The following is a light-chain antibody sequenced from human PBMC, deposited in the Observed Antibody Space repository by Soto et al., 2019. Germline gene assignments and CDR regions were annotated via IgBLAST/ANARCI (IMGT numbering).Light chain of an antibody. CDR1: QSVSSY. Sequence: EIVFTQSPATLSLSPGERATLSCRASQSVSSYLAWYQQKPGQAPRLLIYDASNRATGIPARFSGSGSGTDFTLTISSLEPEDFAVYYCQQRSNVITFGQGTRLEIK. CDR2: DAS. CDR3: QQRSNVIT. V-gene: IGKV3-11*01. J-gene: IGKJ5*01.